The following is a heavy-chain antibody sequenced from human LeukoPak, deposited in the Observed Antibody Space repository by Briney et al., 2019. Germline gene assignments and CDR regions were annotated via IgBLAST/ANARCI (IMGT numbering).Heavy chain of an antibody. CDR1: GFTFDDYA. D-gene: IGHD1-1*01. J-gene: IGHJ6*03. Sequence: GRSLRLSCTASGFTFDDYAMHWVRQVPGKSPAWLATISWNSGSIGYADYVKGRFTISRDNSGNSVFLLMNDLRPDDTAMYFCAKDTTMALAYYYMDVWGKGTRVIVSS. V-gene: IGHV3-9*01. CDR3: AKDTTMALAYYYMDV. CDR2: ISWNSGSI.